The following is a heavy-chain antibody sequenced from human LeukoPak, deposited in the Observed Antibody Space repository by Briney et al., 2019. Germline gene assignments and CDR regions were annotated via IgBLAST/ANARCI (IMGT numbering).Heavy chain of an antibody. CDR1: GFTFSSYA. CDR2: ISYDGSNK. V-gene: IGHV3-30*04. CDR3: AKDGAELSSGSYYYYYMDV. D-gene: IGHD3-10*01. Sequence: GRSLRLSCAASGFTFSSYAMHWVRQAPGKGLEWVAVISYDGSNKYYADSVKGRFTISRDNSKNTLYLQMNSLRAEDTAVYYCAKDGAELSSGSYYYYYMDVWGKGTTVTVSS. J-gene: IGHJ6*03.